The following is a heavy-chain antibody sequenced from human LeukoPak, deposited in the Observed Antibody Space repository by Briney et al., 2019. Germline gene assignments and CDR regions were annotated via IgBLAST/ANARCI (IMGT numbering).Heavy chain of an antibody. J-gene: IGHJ4*02. CDR2: ISYDGSNK. D-gene: IGHD3-3*01. CDR3: ASDYFGRYYDFWSGYEGQGFDY. V-gene: IGHV3-30*03. CDR1: GFTFSSYG. Sequence: SGGSLRLSCAASGFTFSSYGMHWVRQAPGKGLEWVAVISYDGSNKYYADSVKGRFTISRDNSKNTLYLQMNSLRAEDTAVYYCASDYFGRYYDFWSGYEGQGFDYWGQGTLVTVSS.